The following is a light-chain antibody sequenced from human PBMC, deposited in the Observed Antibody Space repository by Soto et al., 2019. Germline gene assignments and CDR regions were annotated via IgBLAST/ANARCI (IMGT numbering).Light chain of an antibody. V-gene: IGKV1-9*01. Sequence: IQLTQSPSSLSASVGDSLTITCRASQGINSYLAWYQQKPGKAPKLLIYAASTLQSGVPSRFSGSGSGTDFTLSIYSXQAEDFATYYCQQLNSYPWTFGQGTKVDIK. J-gene: IGKJ1*01. CDR1: QGINSY. CDR3: QQLNSYPWT. CDR2: AAS.